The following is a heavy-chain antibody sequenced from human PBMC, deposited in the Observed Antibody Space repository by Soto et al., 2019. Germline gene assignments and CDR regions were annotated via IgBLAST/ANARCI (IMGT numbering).Heavy chain of an antibody. CDR2: ISGSGGST. V-gene: IGHV3-23*01. CDR3: ARDSQGLLWFGELSDFDH. J-gene: IGHJ4*02. Sequence: GGSLRLSCAASGFTFSSYAMSWVRQAPGKGLEWVSAISGSGGSTYYADSVKGRFTISRDNSKNTLSLHMNSLRAEDTAVYYCARDSQGLLWFGELSDFDHWGQGTLVTVSS. CDR1: GFTFSSYA. D-gene: IGHD3-10*01.